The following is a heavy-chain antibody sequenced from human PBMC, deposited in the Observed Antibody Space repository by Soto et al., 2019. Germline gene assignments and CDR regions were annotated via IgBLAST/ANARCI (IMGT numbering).Heavy chain of an antibody. CDR1: GFTFSIYA. CDR3: ARVLTHELHYGAGSVGMDV. CDR2: IGTAGDT. D-gene: IGHD3-10*01. Sequence: LRRSCAASGFTFSIYAAHWARRATGKGLEWVSAIGTAGDTYYPGSVKGRFTISRENAKHSLYLQMNSLEAGDTAACYCARVLTHELHYGAGSVGMDVWGQGTTVTVSS. J-gene: IGHJ6*02. V-gene: IGHV3-13*01.